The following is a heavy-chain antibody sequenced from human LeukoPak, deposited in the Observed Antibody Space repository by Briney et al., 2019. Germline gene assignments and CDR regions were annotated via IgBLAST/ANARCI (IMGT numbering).Heavy chain of an antibody. CDR3: ARYVWGSYRHDY. V-gene: IGHV3-48*04. CDR2: ITSSSSTI. CDR1: GFTFGDYA. J-gene: IGHJ4*02. D-gene: IGHD3-16*02. Sequence: GGSLRLSCTASGFTFGDYAMSWFRQAPGKGLEWVSCITSSSSTIYYADSVKGRFTISRDNAKNSLYLQMNSLRAEDTAVYYCARYVWGSYRHDYWGQGTLVTVSS.